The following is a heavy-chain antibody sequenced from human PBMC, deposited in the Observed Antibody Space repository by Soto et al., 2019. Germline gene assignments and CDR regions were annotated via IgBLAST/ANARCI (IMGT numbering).Heavy chain of an antibody. CDR3: ARDQPGYSYGYGLGY. V-gene: IGHV3-21*01. CDR2: ISSSSSYI. D-gene: IGHD5-18*01. Sequence: EVQLVESGGGLVKPGGCLRFSCAASGITFNSYSMNWVRQAPGKGLEWVSSISSSSSYIYYADSVKGRFTISRDNAKNSLYLQMNSLRAEDTAVYYCARDQPGYSYGYGLGYWGQGTLVTVSS. J-gene: IGHJ4*02. CDR1: GITFNSYS.